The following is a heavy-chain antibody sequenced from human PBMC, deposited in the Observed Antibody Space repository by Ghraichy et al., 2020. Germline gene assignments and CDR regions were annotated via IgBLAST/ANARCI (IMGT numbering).Heavy chain of an antibody. CDR1: GDSVSNNTTS. V-gene: IGHV6-1*01. Sequence: SQTLSLTCAISGDSVSNNTTSWSWIRQSPSRGIEWLGRTFYRSKWFTNYAVSLESRITIDPDTSKNQLSLHLNSVTPADTAVYYCTRDFHEGCYFGSWGQGTLVTVSS. CDR3: TRDFHEGCYFGS. J-gene: IGHJ4*02. D-gene: IGHD1-1*01. CDR2: TFYRSKWFT.